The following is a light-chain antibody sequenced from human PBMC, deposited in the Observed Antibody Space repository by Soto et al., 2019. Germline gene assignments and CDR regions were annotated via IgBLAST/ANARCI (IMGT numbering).Light chain of an antibody. V-gene: IGKV3-20*01. Sequence: ESVLTQSPGTLSLSPGERATLSCRASQGVSSTYLAWYQQKPGQAPRLLIYGASCRATGIPDRFSGSGSGTDFTLTISRLEPEDFAVYYCQQFGGCSRTFGPGTKVEIK. CDR3: QQFGGCSRT. J-gene: IGKJ1*01. CDR2: GAS. CDR1: QGVSSTY.